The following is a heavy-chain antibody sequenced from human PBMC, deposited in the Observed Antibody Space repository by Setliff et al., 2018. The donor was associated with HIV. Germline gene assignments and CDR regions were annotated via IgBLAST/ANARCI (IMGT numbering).Heavy chain of an antibody. Sequence: SVKVSCKTSGRSFSSYAVSWVRQAPGQGLEWMGGIIPIFGTTNYAQKFQGRVTITADESASTVYMELSSLRSEDTALYYCARDRIPSKWLLESDYWGQGTLVTVSS. CDR2: IIPIFGTT. J-gene: IGHJ4*02. V-gene: IGHV1-69*13. CDR3: ARDRIPSKWLLESDY. CDR1: GRSFSSYA. D-gene: IGHD3-22*01.